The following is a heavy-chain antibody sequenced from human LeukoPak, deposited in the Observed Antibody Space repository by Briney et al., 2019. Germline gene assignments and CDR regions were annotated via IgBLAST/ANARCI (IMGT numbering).Heavy chain of an antibody. CDR2: ISSSSSYI. CDR1: GFSTCSHI. Sequence: KPGGSLRLSCAESGFSTCSHIRYAVRQAPGRGLEWVSSISSSSSYIYYADSVKGRFTISRDNAKSSLYLQINSLRAEDTAVYYCARVNMNYYDNNAYDAYDFRHWGKMVTVSS. J-gene: IGHJ3*01. CDR3: ARVNMNYYDNNAYDAYDF. D-gene: IGHD3-22*01. V-gene: IGHV3-21*01.